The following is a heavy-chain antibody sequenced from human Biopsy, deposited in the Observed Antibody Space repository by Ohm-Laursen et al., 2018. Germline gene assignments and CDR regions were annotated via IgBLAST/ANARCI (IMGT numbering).Heavy chain of an antibody. CDR2: ILYSGST. CDR3: ARGDYFDSNGYFWFDP. D-gene: IGHD3-22*01. V-gene: IGHV4-59*12. Sequence: TLSLTCTVSGGSISSYYWSWIRQPPGKGLEWIGYILYSGSTNYNPSLESRVTISVDTSKNQFSLKLSSVTAADTAVYYCARGDYFDSNGYFWFDPWGQGTLVTVSS. CDR1: GGSISSYY. J-gene: IGHJ5*02.